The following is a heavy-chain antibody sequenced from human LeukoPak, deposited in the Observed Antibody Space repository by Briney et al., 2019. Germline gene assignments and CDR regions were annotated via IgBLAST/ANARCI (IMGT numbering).Heavy chain of an antibody. Sequence: SVTVSCTASGGTFSSYAISWVRQAPGQGLEWMGGIIPIFGTANYAQKFQGRVTITADESTSTAYMELSSLRSEDTAVYYCATDPPIFGVVIPNYGMDVWGQGTTVTASS. V-gene: IGHV1-69*13. D-gene: IGHD3-3*01. CDR1: GGTFSSYA. CDR2: IIPIFGTA. CDR3: ATDPPIFGVVIPNYGMDV. J-gene: IGHJ6*02.